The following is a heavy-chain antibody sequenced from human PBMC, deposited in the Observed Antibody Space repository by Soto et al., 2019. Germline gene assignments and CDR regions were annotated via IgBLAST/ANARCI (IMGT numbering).Heavy chain of an antibody. J-gene: IGHJ4*02. D-gene: IGHD2-15*01. V-gene: IGHV1-69*02. CDR2: IIPILGIA. CDR1: GYTFTTYY. CDR3: VRAHCSGGSCYPDY. Sequence: ASSVKVSCKASGYTFTTYYMHWVRQAPGQGLEWMGRIIPILGIANYAQKFQGRVTINADKSTSTAYMELSSLRSEDTAVYCCVRAHCSGGSCYPDYWGQGTLVTVSS.